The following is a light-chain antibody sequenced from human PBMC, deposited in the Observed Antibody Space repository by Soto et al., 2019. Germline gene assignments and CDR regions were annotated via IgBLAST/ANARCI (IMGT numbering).Light chain of an antibody. CDR2: DVS. Sequence: QSALIQPAPVSGSPGQSITISCTGTSSDVGSYNCVSWYQQYPGKAPRLIIYDVSNRPSGDSNRFSGSKSGNTASLTISGLLAEDEADYYCSSYTTSSTWVFGGGTKVTVL. CDR1: SSDVGSYNC. J-gene: IGLJ3*02. V-gene: IGLV2-14*01. CDR3: SSYTTSSTWV.